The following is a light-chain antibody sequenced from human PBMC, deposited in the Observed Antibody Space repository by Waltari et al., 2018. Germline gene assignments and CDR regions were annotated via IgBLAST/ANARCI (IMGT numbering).Light chain of an antibody. CDR2: WAS. V-gene: IGKV4-1*01. J-gene: IGKJ4*01. CDR3: QQYYNAPLT. Sequence: DIVMTQSPDSLAVSLGERATINCKSSQSVLYSSDNKNYLTWYQQKPGQPPELLIYWASTRESGVPDRFSGSGSGTDFTLTISRLQAEDVAVYYCQQYYNAPLTFGGGTKVEIK. CDR1: QSVLYSSDNKNY.